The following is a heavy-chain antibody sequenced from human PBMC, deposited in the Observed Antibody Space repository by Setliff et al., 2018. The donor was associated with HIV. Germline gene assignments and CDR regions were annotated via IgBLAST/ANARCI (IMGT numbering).Heavy chain of an antibody. CDR3: ARAPRVTPFDH. V-gene: IGHV4-31*03. CDR2: VYYNGDT. Sequence: SETLSLTCTVSGGSISSGGYYWSWIRQHPEKGLEWIGYVYYNGDTCYNPSLKSRVTLSVDTSKNQFSLNLSSVTAADTAVYCCARAPRVTPFDHWGPGTLVTVSS. CDR1: GGSISSGGYY. J-gene: IGHJ4*02. D-gene: IGHD2-21*02.